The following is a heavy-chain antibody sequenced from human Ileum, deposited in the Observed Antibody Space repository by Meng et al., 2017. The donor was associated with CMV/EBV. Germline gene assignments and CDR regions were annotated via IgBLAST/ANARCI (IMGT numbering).Heavy chain of an antibody. J-gene: IGHJ4*02. Sequence: CPVWVNPPDPLSFTLPATGGSSSSYYWAWIRQPPWKGLEWIGYIYYSGSTNYNPSRKSRVTISVDTSKNQFSPKLSSVTAADTAVYYCARSPPGGGYDLGGVFDYWGQGTLVTVSS. V-gene: IGHV4-59*07. CDR3: ARSPPGGGYDLGGVFDY. CDR1: GGSSSSYY. D-gene: IGHD5-12*01. CDR2: IYYSGST.